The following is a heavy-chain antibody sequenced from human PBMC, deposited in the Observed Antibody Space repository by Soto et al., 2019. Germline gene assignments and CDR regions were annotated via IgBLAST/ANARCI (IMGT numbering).Heavy chain of an antibody. D-gene: IGHD3-16*02. V-gene: IGHV1-69*11. CDR2: IIPILGTA. CDR3: ASSFPDPRGPNWFDP. CDR1: GGTFSSYA. Sequence: GVSVKVSCKASGGTFSSYAISWVRQAPGQGLEWMGRIIPILGTANYAQKFQGRVTITADESTSTAYMELSSLRSEDTAVYYCASSFPDPRGPNWFDPWGQGTLVTVSS. J-gene: IGHJ5*02.